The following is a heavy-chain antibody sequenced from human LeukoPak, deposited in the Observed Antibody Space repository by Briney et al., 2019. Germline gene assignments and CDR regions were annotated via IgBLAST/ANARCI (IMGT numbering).Heavy chain of an antibody. CDR1: GYTLTELS. V-gene: IGHV1-24*01. CDR2: FGPEDGET. J-gene: IGHJ3*02. Sequence: GASVKVSCKVSGYTLTELSMHWVRQAPGKGLEWMGGFGPEDGETIYAQKFQGRVTMTEDTSTDTAYMELSSLRSEDTAVYYCAAVGYYYDSSGYALAFDIWGQGTMVTVSS. CDR3: AAVGYYYDSSGYALAFDI. D-gene: IGHD3-22*01.